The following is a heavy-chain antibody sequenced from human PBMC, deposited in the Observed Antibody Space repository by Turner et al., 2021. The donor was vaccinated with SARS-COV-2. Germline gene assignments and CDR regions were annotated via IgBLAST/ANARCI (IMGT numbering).Heavy chain of an antibody. J-gene: IGHJ3*02. CDR1: GYNFTGYY. V-gene: IGHV1-2*02. CDR2: INPNSGGT. D-gene: IGHD3-22*01. CDR3: ARGGLYYYDSSAYYGDAFDI. Sequence: QVQLVQSGAEVQKPGASVQVSCEASGYNFTGYYMHWVRQAPGQGLEWMGWINPNSGGTNYAQKFQGRVTMTRDTSISTAYMELSRLRSDDTAVYYCARGGLYYYDSSAYYGDAFDIWGQGTMVTVSS.